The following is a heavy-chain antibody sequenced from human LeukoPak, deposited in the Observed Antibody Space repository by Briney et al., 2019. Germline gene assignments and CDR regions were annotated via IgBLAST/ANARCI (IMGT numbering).Heavy chain of an antibody. V-gene: IGHV4-59*01. CDR1: GGSISSYY. CDR3: ARGLAYYYGSGTLEDYYYYYMDV. D-gene: IGHD3-10*01. CDR2: IYYSGST. J-gene: IGHJ6*03. Sequence: RPSETLSLTCTVSGGSISSYYWSWIRQPPGKGLERIGYIYYSGSTNYNPSLKSRVTISVDTSKNQFSLKLSSVTAADTAVYYCARGLAYYYGSGTLEDYYYYYMDVWGKGTTVTVSS.